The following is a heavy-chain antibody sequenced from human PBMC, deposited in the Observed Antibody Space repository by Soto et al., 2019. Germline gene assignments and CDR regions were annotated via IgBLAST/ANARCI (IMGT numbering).Heavy chain of an antibody. D-gene: IGHD5-12*01. CDR2: INHSGST. CDR3: ARAFRRGLQYYYYYGMDV. J-gene: IGHJ6*02. V-gene: IGHV4-34*01. Sequence: QVQLQQWGAGLLKPSETLSLTCAVYGGSFSGYYWSWIRQPPGKGLEWIGEINHSGSTNYNPSLKSRVTISVDTSKNQFSLKLSSVTAADTDVYYCARAFRRGLQYYYYYGMDVWGQRTTFTVSS. CDR1: GGSFSGYY.